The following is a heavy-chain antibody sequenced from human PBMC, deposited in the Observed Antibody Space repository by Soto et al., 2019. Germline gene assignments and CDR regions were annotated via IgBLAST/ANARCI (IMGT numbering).Heavy chain of an antibody. CDR3: ARHRRSSSWFDY. V-gene: IGHV3-23*01. Sequence: GGSLRLSCAASGLTFSSYAMNWARQAPGKGLEWVSVISGSGGSTYYADSVKGRFTISRDNSKNTLYLQMNSLRAEDTAVYYSARHRRSSSWFDYWGQGTLVTVSS. CDR1: GLTFSSYA. J-gene: IGHJ5*01. CDR2: ISGSGGST. D-gene: IGHD6-13*01.